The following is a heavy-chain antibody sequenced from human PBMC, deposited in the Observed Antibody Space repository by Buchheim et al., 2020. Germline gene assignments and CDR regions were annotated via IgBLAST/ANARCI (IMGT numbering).Heavy chain of an antibody. CDR2: TYYSGST. CDR3: ARRAGDWYFDY. V-gene: IGHV4-59*01. D-gene: IGHD3/OR15-3a*01. J-gene: IGHJ4*02. CDR1: IGSISGYY. Sequence: QVQLQESGPGLVKSSETLSLTCTVSIGSISGYYWSWLRQSPGKGLEWIGYTYYSGSTDSNPSLKSRVTISVDMSKNQFSLNLSSVIAADTAVYYCARRAGDWYFDYWGQGTL.